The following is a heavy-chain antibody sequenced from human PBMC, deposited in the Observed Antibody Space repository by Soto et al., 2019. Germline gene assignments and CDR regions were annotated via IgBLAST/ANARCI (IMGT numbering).Heavy chain of an antibody. Sequence: GGSLRLSCAASGFTFSSYGMHWVRQAPGKGLEWVAVISYDGSNKYYADSVKGRFTISRDNSKNTLYLQMNSLRAEDTAVYYCGTDGEAYCYDCSLWFDYWGQGTLVTVS. D-gene: IGHD3-22*01. J-gene: IGHJ4*02. V-gene: IGHV3-30*03. CDR1: GFTFSSYG. CDR2: ISYDGSNK. CDR3: GTDGEAYCYDCSLWFDY.